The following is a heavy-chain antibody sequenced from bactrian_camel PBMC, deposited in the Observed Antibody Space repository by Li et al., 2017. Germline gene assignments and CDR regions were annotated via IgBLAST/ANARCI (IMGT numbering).Heavy chain of an antibody. J-gene: IGHJ4*01. CDR3: AAAGGMWDWPPDPSQWDY. CDR1: GFSFRGYA. D-gene: IGHD2*01. CDR2: ISSTGGVT. Sequence: HVQLVESGGGSVQPGGSLRLSCAASGFSFRGYAISWFRQGPGKEREGVAGISSTGGVTYYHDSVKGRFTISRQRDTEIAYLDMNSLKPEDTAMYTCAAAGGMWDWPPDPSQWDYWGQGTQVTVSS. V-gene: IGHV3S61*01.